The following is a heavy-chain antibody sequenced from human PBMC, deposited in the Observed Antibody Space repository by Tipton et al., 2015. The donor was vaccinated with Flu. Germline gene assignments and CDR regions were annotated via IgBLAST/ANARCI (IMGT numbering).Heavy chain of an antibody. D-gene: IGHD3-9*01. V-gene: IGHV4-34*01. Sequence: TLSLSCAVYGGSFSGYYWSWIRQPPGTGLEWIGSTYYSGTTYYNPSLKSRVTMSIDTSKNQFSPKVTSVTAADTAVYYCAKGGSYNILTNYYNKGVDPWGQGTLVIVSS. CDR1: GGSFSGYY. CDR3: AKGGSYNILTNYYNKGVDP. CDR2: TYYSGTT. J-gene: IGHJ5*02.